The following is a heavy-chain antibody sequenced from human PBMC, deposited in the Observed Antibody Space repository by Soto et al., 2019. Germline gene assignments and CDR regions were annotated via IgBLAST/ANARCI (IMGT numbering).Heavy chain of an antibody. CDR1: GGSVSSGSYY. D-gene: IGHD3-3*01. CDR2: IYYSGST. CDR3: ARSLSITVFGVVANNWFDP. J-gene: IGHJ5*02. Sequence: QLQLQESGPGLVKPSETLSLTCTVSGGSVSSGSYYWSWIRQPPGKELEWIGNIYYSGSTNYNPSLKSRVTISVDTSKNQFSLKLRSVTAADTAIYYCARSLSITVFGVVANNWFDPWGQGTLVTVSS. V-gene: IGHV4-61*01.